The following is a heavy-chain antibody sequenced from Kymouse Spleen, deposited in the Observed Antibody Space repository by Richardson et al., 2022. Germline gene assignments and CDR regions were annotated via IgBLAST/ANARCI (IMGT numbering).Heavy chain of an antibody. CDR2: IYYSGST. J-gene: IGHJ6*02. CDR1: GGSISSSSYY. Sequence: QLQLQESGPGLVKPSETLSLTCTVSGGSISSSSYYWGWIRQPPGKGLEWIGSIYYSGSTYYNPSLKSRVTISVDTSKNQFSLKLSSVTAADTAVYYCARPVYSNYYYYGMDVWGQGTTVTVSS. CDR3: ARPVYSNYYYYGMDV. V-gene: IGHV4-39*01. D-gene: IGHD4-11,IGHD4-11*01.